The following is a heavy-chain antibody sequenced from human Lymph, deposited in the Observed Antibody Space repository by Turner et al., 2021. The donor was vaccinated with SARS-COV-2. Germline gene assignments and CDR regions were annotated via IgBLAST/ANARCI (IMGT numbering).Heavy chain of an antibody. Sequence: QVQLVQSGAEVTKPGASVKVACKASGYTFTSYYMHWVRQAHGQGLEWMGIINPSGGSTSYAQKFEGRVTMTRDTSTSTVYMELSSLRSEDTAVYYCARDPPIQIWVDYFYYGMDVWGQGTTVTVSS. CDR2: INPSGGST. J-gene: IGHJ6*02. CDR1: GYTFTSYY. D-gene: IGHD5-18*01. CDR3: ARDPPIQIWVDYFYYGMDV. V-gene: IGHV1-46*01.